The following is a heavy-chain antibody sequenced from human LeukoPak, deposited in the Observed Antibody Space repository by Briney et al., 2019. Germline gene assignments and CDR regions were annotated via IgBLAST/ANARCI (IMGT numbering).Heavy chain of an antibody. CDR2: ISYDGSNK. D-gene: IGHD4-17*01. V-gene: IGHV3-30*03. Sequence: GGSLRLSCAASGFTFSSYGMHWVRQAPGKGLDWVAVISYDGSNKYYADSVKGRFTISRDNSKNTLYLQMNSLRAEDTAVYYCARDSHNDYGDFNYFDYWGQGTLVTVSS. J-gene: IGHJ4*02. CDR3: ARDSHNDYGDFNYFDY. CDR1: GFTFSSYG.